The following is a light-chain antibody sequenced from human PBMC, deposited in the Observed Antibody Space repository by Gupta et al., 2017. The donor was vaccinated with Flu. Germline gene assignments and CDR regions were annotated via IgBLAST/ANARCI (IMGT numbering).Light chain of an antibody. CDR1: QSINNW. CDR2: KAS. V-gene: IGKV1-5*03. J-gene: IGKJ2*01. Sequence: STLSASLGDRVTITCRASQSINNWLAWYQQKPGKAPKLLIYKASSLQSGVPSRFSGSGSGTEFSLTISSLQPDDFAIYYCHQYNSYSPETFGQGTKLEIK. CDR3: HQYNSYSPET.